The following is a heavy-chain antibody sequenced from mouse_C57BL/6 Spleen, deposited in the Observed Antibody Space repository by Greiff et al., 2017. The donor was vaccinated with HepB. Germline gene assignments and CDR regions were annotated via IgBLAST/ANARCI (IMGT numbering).Heavy chain of an antibody. V-gene: IGHV1-81*01. CDR3: ARRAYYSTHVGAMDY. CDR1: GYTFTSYG. J-gene: IGHJ4*01. D-gene: IGHD2-5*01. Sequence: QVQLQQSGAELARPGASVKLSCKASGYTFTSYGISWVKQRTGQGLEWIGEIYPRSGNTYYNEKFKGKATLTADKSSSTAYMELRSLTSEDSAVYFCARRAYYSTHVGAMDYWGQGTSVTVSS. CDR2: IYPRSGNT.